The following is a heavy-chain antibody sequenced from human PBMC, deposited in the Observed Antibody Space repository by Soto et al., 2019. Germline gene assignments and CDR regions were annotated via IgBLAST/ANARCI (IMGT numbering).Heavy chain of an antibody. CDR3: ARDQGGVRGIIIMCFDY. CDR2: ISYDGSSE. D-gene: IGHD3-10*01. CDR1: GFTIGSYS. V-gene: IGHV3-30-3*01. Sequence: PGGSLRLSXAASGFTIGSYSMHWVRQTPGKGLEWVALISYDGSSEFYADSVKGRFTISRDNSKNTLYLQMNSLRPEDTAVYYCARDQGGVRGIIIMCFDYWGQGTLVTVSS. J-gene: IGHJ4*02.